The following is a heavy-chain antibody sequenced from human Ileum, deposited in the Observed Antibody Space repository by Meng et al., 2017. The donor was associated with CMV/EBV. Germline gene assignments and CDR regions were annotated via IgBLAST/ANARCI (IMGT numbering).Heavy chain of an antibody. CDR2: ISSSSSYI. CDR1: GFTFSSYS. J-gene: IGHJ6*02. CDR3: ARHRVMVVTGGNYYYGMDV. Sequence: GGSLRLSCAASGFTFSSYSMNWVRQAPGKGLEWVSSISSSSSYIYYADSVKGRFTISRDNAKNSLYLQMNSLRAEDTAVYYCARHRVMVVTGGNYYYGMDVWGQGTTVTVSS. D-gene: IGHD4-23*01. V-gene: IGHV3-21*01.